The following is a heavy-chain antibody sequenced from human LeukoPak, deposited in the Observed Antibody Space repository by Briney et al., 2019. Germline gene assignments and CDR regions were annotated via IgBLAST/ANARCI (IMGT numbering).Heavy chain of an antibody. D-gene: IGHD5-24*01. V-gene: IGHV4-39*01. CDR2: IYYSGST. Sequence: SETLSLTCTVSGGSISSSSYYWGWIRQPPGKGLEWIGSIYYSGSTYYNPSLKSRVTISIDTSKNQFSLKLSSVTAADTAVYYCARHRSGWLQSSFDYWGQGTLVTVSS. J-gene: IGHJ4*02. CDR3: ARHRSGWLQSSFDY. CDR1: GGSISSSSYY.